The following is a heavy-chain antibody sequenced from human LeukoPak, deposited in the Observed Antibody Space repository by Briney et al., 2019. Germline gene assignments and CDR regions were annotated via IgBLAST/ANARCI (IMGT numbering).Heavy chain of an antibody. CDR3: TRGHWGLQS. Sequence: SETLSLTCTVSGDLFSGYYWGWIRQSPGKGLEWISYIHHSGNSDYNPSLRSRVTTSLDTSKNQFSLNLISVTAADTAVYYCTRGHWGLQSWSQGTLVTVSS. D-gene: IGHD7-27*01. V-gene: IGHV4-59*01. J-gene: IGHJ5*02. CDR1: GDLFSGYY. CDR2: IHHSGNS.